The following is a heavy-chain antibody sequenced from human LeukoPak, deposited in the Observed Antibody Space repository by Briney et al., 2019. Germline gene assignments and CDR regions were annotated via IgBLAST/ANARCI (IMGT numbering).Heavy chain of an antibody. Sequence: SETLFLTCTVSGGSISSGDYYWSWIRQPPGKGLEWIGYIYYSGSTYYNPSLKSRVTISVDTSKNQFSLKLSSVTAADTAVYYCAREEFYGDSRGVVYWGQGTLVTVSS. D-gene: IGHD4-17*01. CDR3: AREEFYGDSRGVVY. V-gene: IGHV4-30-4*01. CDR2: IYYSGST. CDR1: GGSISSGDYY. J-gene: IGHJ4*02.